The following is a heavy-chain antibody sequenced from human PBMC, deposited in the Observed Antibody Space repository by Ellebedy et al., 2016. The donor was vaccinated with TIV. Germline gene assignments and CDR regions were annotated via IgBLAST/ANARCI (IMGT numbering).Heavy chain of an antibody. Sequence: GESLKISCAASGFTFSNYWMSWVRQAPGKGLEWVANIKQDGSEKYYVDSVKGRFTISRDNAKNSLYLQMNSLRAEDTAVYYCARGGYSGYGSPLWYYYMDVWGKGTTVTVSS. V-gene: IGHV3-7*01. CDR3: ARGGYSGYGSPLWYYYMDV. D-gene: IGHD5-12*01. J-gene: IGHJ6*03. CDR2: IKQDGSEK. CDR1: GFTFSNYW.